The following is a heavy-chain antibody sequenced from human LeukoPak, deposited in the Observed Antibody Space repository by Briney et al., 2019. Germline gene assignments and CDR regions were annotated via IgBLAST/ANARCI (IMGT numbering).Heavy chain of an antibody. CDR1: SGSISSSSYY. V-gene: IGHV4-39*01. CDR2: INHSGRT. D-gene: IGHD3-9*01. Sequence: SETLSLTCTVSSGSISSSSYYWGWIRQPPGKGLEWIGIINHSGRTYYKPSLKSRITISVDTSNNQFSLKLSSVTAADTAVYYCARHLTLIDYWGQGTLVTVSS. CDR3: ARHLTLIDY. J-gene: IGHJ4*02.